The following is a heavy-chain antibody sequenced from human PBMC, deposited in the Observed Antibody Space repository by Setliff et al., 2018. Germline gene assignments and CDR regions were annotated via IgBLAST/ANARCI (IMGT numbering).Heavy chain of an antibody. CDR3: ARVTGFFYVDA. CDR1: VGSVYRDGYY. Sequence: LPETLSLTCSCAVGSVYRDGYYWTWIRQPAGKGLEWIGQIYTSWSTNYNPSLKSRVTISLAGSKNQFSLRLTSVTAADTAIYYCARVTGFFYVDAWGKGTSVTVSS. V-gene: IGHV4-61*09. CDR2: IYTSWST. J-gene: IGHJ6*03. D-gene: IGHD3-3*01.